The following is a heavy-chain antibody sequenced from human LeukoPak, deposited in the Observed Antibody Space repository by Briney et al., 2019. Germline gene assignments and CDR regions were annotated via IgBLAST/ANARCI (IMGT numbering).Heavy chain of an antibody. CDR2: ISSSGSTI. J-gene: IGHJ4*02. Sequence: GGSLRLSCAASGFTFSSYEMNWVRQAPGKGLEWVSYISSSGSTIYYADSVKGRFTISRGNAKNSLYLQMNSLRAEDTAVYYCARAPSGWYPDYWGQGTPVTVSS. V-gene: IGHV3-48*03. CDR3: ARAPSGWYPDY. D-gene: IGHD6-19*01. CDR1: GFTFSSYE.